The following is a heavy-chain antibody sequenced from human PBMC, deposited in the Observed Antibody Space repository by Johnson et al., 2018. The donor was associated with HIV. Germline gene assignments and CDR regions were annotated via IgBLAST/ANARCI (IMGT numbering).Heavy chain of an antibody. D-gene: IGHD1-26*01. CDR1: GFTFSSYG. J-gene: IGHJ3*02. Sequence: QVQLVESGGGVVQPGGSLSLSCAASGFTFSSYGMHWVRQAPGKGLEWVAFIHYDGSNKYYVDSLKGRFTISRDKSKNTLYLEMKSLRAEETAVYYCAKDTREADAFDMWDQGTMVSVSS. CDR3: AKDTREADAFDM. CDR2: IHYDGSNK. V-gene: IGHV3-30*02.